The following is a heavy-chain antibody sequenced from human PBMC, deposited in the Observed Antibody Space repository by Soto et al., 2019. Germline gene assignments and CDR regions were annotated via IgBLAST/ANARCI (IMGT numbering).Heavy chain of an antibody. CDR1: GFTFSSYA. D-gene: IGHD2-15*01. CDR3: ARDSGIVVVVPTYGMDV. J-gene: IGHJ6*02. CDR2: ISYDGSNK. V-gene: IGHV3-30-3*01. Sequence: GGSLRLSCAASGFTFSSYAMHWVRQAPGKGLEWVAVISYDGSNKYYADSVKGRFTISRDNSKNTLYLQMNSLRAEDTAVYYCARDSGIVVVVPTYGMDVWGQGTTVTVSS.